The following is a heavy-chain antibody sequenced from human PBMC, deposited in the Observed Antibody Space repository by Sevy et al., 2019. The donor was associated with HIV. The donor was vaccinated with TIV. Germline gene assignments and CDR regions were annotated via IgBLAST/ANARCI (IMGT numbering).Heavy chain of an antibody. CDR2: VSSDESNK. D-gene: IGHD3-16*02. V-gene: IGHV3-33*07. J-gene: IGHJ6*02. CDR3: ARDAQRLPLGELSRIPSARGGMDV. Sequence: GGSLRLSCAASGFTFINYGMYWVRQAPGKGLEWVAFVSSDESNKYYVESVKGRFTISRDNSKNTLYLQMNSLRPEDRAVYYCARDAQRLPLGELSRIPSARGGMDVCGQGTAVTVSS. CDR1: GFTFINYG.